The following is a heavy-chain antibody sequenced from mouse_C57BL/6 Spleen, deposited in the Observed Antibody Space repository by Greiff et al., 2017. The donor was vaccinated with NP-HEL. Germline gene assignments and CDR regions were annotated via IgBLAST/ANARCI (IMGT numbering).Heavy chain of an antibody. CDR1: GFNIKDDY. Sequence: EVQLKQSGAELVRPGASVKLSCTASGFNIKDDYMHWVKQRPEQGLEWIGWIDPENGDTEYASKFQGKATITADTSSNTAYLQLSSLTSEDTAVYYCTYYYGSSLHFGYWGQGTTLTVSS. V-gene: IGHV14-4*01. J-gene: IGHJ2*01. D-gene: IGHD1-1*01. CDR2: IDPENGDT. CDR3: TYYYGSSLHFGY.